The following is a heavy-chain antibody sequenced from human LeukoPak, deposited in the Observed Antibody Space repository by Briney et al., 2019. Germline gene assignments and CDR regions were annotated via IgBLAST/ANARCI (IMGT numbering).Heavy chain of an antibody. J-gene: IGHJ6*02. CDR2: IYTSGST. D-gene: IGHD2-8*01. CDR3: ARGRGYCTNGVCYSPYGMDV. Sequence: SETLSLTCTVSGGSISSYYWSWIRQPAGKGLEWIGRIYTSGSTNYNPSLKSRVTMSVDTSKNQFSLKLSSVTAADTAVYYCARGRGYCTNGVCYSPYGMDVWGQGTTVTVSS. V-gene: IGHV4-4*07. CDR1: GGSISSYY.